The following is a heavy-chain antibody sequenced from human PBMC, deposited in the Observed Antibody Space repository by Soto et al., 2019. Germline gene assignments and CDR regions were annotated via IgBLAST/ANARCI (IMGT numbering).Heavy chain of an antibody. CDR2: ISTSGATT. CDR3: ARFFGSGFDY. D-gene: IGHD6-19*01. CDR1: GFTFSTDS. J-gene: IGHJ4*02. V-gene: IGHV3-48*02. Sequence: EVQLVESGGGLVQPGGSLRLSCVASGFTFSTDSMNWVRQAPGKGLEWVAHISTSGATTYYADSVKGRFTISRDNAKTSLYLQMDSLRNEDTAVYYCARFFGSGFDYWGQGTLVTVSS.